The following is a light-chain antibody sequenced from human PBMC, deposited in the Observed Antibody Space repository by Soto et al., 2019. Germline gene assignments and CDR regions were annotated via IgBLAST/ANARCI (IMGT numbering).Light chain of an antibody. J-gene: IGKJ5*01. Sequence: AIQLTQSPSSLSASVGDRVTITCRASQGISSAFAWYQQKPGKVPKLLIYDASSLESGVPSRFTGSGSGTDVTLTISSLQPEDFATYYCQQFDTYPLTFGQGTRLEIK. CDR3: QQFDTYPLT. CDR2: DAS. CDR1: QGISSA. V-gene: IGKV1-13*02.